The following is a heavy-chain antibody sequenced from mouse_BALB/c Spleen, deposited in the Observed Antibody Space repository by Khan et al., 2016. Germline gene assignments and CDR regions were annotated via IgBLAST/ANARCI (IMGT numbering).Heavy chain of an antibody. D-gene: IGHD2-4*01. CDR1: GFSITGFA. CDR3: ASYYDYDGGLAY. V-gene: IGHV2-6-7*01. CDR2: IWGDGST. Sequence: QVQLKESGPGLVAPSQSLSITCTVSGFSITGFAVNWVRQPPGKGLEWLGVIWGDGSTDYDSALKSRLSIRKDNSKSQVFLKMNSLQTDDAARYYCASYYDYDGGLAYWGQGTLVTVSA. J-gene: IGHJ3*01.